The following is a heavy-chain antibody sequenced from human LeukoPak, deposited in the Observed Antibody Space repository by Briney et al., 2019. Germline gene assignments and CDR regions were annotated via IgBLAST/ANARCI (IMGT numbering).Heavy chain of an antibody. CDR1: GFTFSSYA. Sequence: GGSLRLSCAASGFTFSSYAMSWVRQAPGKGLEWVSAISGSGGSTYYADSAKGRFTISRDNSKNTLYLQMNSLRAEDTAVYYCAKEPLFPSQLPYYFDYWGQGTLVTVSS. J-gene: IGHJ4*02. CDR2: ISGSGGST. D-gene: IGHD2-2*01. V-gene: IGHV3-23*01. CDR3: AKEPLFPSQLPYYFDY.